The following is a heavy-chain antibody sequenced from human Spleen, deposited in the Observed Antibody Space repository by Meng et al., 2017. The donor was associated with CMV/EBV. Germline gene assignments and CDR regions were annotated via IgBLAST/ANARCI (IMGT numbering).Heavy chain of an antibody. CDR1: GFTFSHYG. J-gene: IGHJ6*02. CDR2: IHYDGTYK. CDR3: AKDRGVPAALPQFFYFYGLDV. V-gene: IGHV3-30*02. D-gene: IGHD2-2*02. Sequence: GGSLRLSCAASGFTFSHYGMQWVRQSPGKGLDWVAFIHYDGTYKYYADSVKGRFTISRDDSKNTLYLQMNSLRAEDTAVYYCAKDRGVPAALPQFFYFYGLDVWGQGTTVTVSS.